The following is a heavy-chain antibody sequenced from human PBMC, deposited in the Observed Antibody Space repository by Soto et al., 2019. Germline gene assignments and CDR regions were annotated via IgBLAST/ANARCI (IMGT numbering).Heavy chain of an antibody. CDR2: IWNDGIRK. CDR3: ARDDDNDANALDY. J-gene: IGHJ4*02. V-gene: IGHV3-33*01. CDR1: GFTFSKYG. Sequence: VQLVESGGGMVQPGPSLRLSCAASGFTFSKYGMHWVRQAPGKGLEWVALIWNDGIRKVYVDSVKGRFTISRDNSKNTLDLQMNNLRDEDTAVYYCARDDDNDANALDYWGPGTLVTVSS.